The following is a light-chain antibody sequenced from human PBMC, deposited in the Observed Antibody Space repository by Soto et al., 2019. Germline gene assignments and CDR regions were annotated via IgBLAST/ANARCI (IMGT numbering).Light chain of an antibody. V-gene: IGKV3-15*01. CDR2: GAS. CDR3: QQYNSWPPRYT. CDR1: QSVSGK. Sequence: EIVMTQSPATLSVSPGERATLSCRASQSVSGKLAWYQQKPGQAPRLLIYGASTRATGIPARFSGSGSGTEFTLTIRSLQSEDFAVYYCQQYNSWPPRYTFGQGTKLDIK. J-gene: IGKJ2*01.